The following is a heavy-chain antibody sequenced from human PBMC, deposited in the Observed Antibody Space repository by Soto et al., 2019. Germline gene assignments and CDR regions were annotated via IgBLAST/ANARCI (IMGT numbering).Heavy chain of an antibody. J-gene: IGHJ4*02. V-gene: IGHV1-2*02. CDR3: ARDWGDSSSWYGEVDY. CDR2: INPNSGGT. CDR1: GYTFTGYY. Sequence: QVQLVQSGAEVKKPGASVKVSCKASGYTFTGYYMHWVRQAPGQGLEWMGWINPNSGGTNYAQKCQGRVTMTRDTSISPAYMELSRLRSDDTAVYYCARDWGDSSSWYGEVDYWGQGTLVTVSS. D-gene: IGHD6-13*01.